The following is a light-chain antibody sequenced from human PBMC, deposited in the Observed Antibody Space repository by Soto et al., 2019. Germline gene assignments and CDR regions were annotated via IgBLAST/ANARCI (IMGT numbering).Light chain of an antibody. Sequence: DIQLTQSPSFLSASVGDRVTISCRASQGISSYLAWYQQKPGKAPNLLIYGASTLQSGVPSRFSGRGSGTEFTLTISSLQPEDFATYYCQQLKSYPSTFGQGTRLETK. CDR2: GAS. CDR1: QGISSY. V-gene: IGKV1-9*01. CDR3: QQLKSYPST. J-gene: IGKJ5*01.